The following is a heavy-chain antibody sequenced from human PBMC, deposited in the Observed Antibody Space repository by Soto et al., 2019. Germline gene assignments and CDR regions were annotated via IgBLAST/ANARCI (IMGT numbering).Heavy chain of an antibody. D-gene: IGHD4-17*01. CDR2: ISYDGSNK. J-gene: IGHJ4*02. V-gene: IGHV3-30*18. CDR1: GFTFSSYV. CDR3: AKDSGYGDYSIDY. Sequence: GGSLRLSCAASGFTFSSYVMHWVRQAPGKGLEWVAVISYDGSNKYYADSVKGRFTISRDNSKNTLYLQMNSLRAEDTAVYYCAKDSGYGDYSIDYWGQGTLVTVSS.